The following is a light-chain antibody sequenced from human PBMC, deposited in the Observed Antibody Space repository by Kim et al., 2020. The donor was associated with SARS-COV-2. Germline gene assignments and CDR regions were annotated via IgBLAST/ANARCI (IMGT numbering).Light chain of an antibody. V-gene: IGLV3-19*01. CDR2: EKN. J-gene: IGLJ3*02. CDR1: SLRKYP. CDR3: ASRDSSGHWV. Sequence: SSELTQDPDVSVALGQTVRITCQGDSLRKYPASWYQQKPGQAPILVMHEKNNVRPSGVQHRFSGSYSGNTAFLTSTVEPEDDEDTYYCASRDSSGHWVFGGGTQLTVL.